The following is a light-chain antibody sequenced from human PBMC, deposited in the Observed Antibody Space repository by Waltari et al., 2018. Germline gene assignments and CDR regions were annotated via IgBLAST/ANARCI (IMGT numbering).Light chain of an antibody. V-gene: IGLV2-11*01. CDR3: CSYAGSYTV. CDR2: DVS. Sequence: QSALTQPRSVSGSPGPSVTLSCTGTSSAVGCYNYVSWYQQHPGKAPKLMIYDVSKRPSGVPDRFSGSKSGNTASLTISGLQAEDEADYYCCSYAGSYTVFGGGTKLTVL. CDR1: SSAVGCYNY. J-gene: IGLJ2*01.